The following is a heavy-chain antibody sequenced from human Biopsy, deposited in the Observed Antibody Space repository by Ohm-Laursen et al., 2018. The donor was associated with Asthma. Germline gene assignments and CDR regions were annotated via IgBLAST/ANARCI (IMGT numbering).Heavy chain of an antibody. CDR3: ARGDSSGWSHYYFDY. CDR1: GFAVSRDH. V-gene: IGHV3-53*01. CDR2: IYSGGTS. D-gene: IGHD6-19*01. J-gene: IGHJ4*02. Sequence: SLRLSCTASGFAVSRDHMFWVRQAPGKGLEWVSVIYSGGTSHTADSVRGRFTISRDFSKNTPHLQMHSLRVEDTAVYYCARGDSSGWSHYYFDYWGQGTLVTVPS.